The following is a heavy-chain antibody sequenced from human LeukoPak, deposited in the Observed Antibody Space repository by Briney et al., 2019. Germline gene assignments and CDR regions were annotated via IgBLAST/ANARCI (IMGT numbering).Heavy chain of an antibody. D-gene: IGHD3-16*01. V-gene: IGHV4-59*01. CDR2: IYYSGST. CDR3: TRGGTDALSY. Sequence: SETLSLTCTVSGGSISSYYWSWIRQPPGKGLEWIGYIYYSGSTNYNPSLKSRVTISVDTSKNQFSLKLSSVTAADTAVYYCTRGGTDALSYWGQGTLVTVSS. CDR1: GGSISSYY. J-gene: IGHJ4*02.